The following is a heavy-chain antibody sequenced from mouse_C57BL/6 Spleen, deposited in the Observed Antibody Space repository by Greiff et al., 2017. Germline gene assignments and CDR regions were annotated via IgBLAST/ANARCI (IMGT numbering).Heavy chain of an antibody. Sequence: EVKLEESGPGLVKPSQSLSLTCSVTGYSITSGYYWNWIRQFPGNKLEWMGYISYDGSNNYNPSLKNRISITRDTSKNQFFLKLNSVTTEDTATYYCAREGNWDNFDYWGQGTTLTVSS. J-gene: IGHJ2*01. CDR1: GYSITSGYY. V-gene: IGHV3-6*01. D-gene: IGHD4-1*01. CDR3: AREGNWDNFDY. CDR2: ISYDGSN.